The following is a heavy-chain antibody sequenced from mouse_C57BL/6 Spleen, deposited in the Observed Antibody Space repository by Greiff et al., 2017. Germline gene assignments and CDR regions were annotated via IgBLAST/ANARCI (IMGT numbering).Heavy chain of an antibody. J-gene: IGHJ4*01. CDR2: IDPSDSYT. D-gene: IGHD2-3*01. V-gene: IGHV1-69*01. Sequence: VQLQQPGAELVMPGASVKLSCKASGYTFTSYWMHWVKQRPGQGLEWIGEIDPSDSYTNYNQKFKGKSTLTVDKSSSTAYMQLSSLTSEDSAVYYCARDDGYYDYAMDYWGQGTSVTVSS. CDR1: GYTFTSYW. CDR3: ARDDGYYDYAMDY.